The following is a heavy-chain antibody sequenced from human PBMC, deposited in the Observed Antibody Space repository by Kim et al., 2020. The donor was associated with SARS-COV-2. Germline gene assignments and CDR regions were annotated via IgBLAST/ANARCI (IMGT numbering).Heavy chain of an antibody. Sequence: YSPSFQGQVTISADKSISTAYLQWSSLKASDTAMYYCARRGIGLHYYGMDVWGQGTTVTVSS. CDR3: ARRGIGLHYYGMDV. D-gene: IGHD3-16*01. V-gene: IGHV5-51*01. J-gene: IGHJ6*02.